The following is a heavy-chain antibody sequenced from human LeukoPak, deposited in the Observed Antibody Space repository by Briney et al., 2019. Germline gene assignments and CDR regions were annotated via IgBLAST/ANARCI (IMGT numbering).Heavy chain of an antibody. D-gene: IGHD1-26*01. CDR2: INPNSGGT. V-gene: IGHV1-2*02. CDR3: ASDASYYSYNYYMDV. Sequence: ASVTVSCTTSGYTFTGYYLHWVRQAHGPGLERMGWINPNSGGTNYAQMRQGRVTMTTATSTSTAYMELRSLRSDDTAVYYCASDASYYSYNYYMDVWGKGTTVTVSS. CDR1: GYTFTGYY. J-gene: IGHJ6*03.